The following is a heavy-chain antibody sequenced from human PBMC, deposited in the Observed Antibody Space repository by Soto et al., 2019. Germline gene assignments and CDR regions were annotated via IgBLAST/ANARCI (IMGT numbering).Heavy chain of an antibody. CDR2: IYYSGST. V-gene: IGHV4-30-4*01. CDR3: AREKGLRLRAWGYYYYGMDV. Sequence: QVQLQESGPGLVKPSQTLSLTCTVSGGSISSGDYYWSWIRQPPGKGLEWIGYIYYSGSTYYNPSLKSRVTISVDTSKNQFSLKLSSVTAADTAVYYCAREKGLRLRAWGYYYYGMDVWGQGTTVTVSS. J-gene: IGHJ6*02. CDR1: GGSISSGDYY. D-gene: IGHD3-16*01.